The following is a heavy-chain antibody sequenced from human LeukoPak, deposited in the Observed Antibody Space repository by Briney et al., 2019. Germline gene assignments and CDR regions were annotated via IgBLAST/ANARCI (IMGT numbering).Heavy chain of an antibody. CDR2: INPNSGGT. V-gene: IGHV1-2*02. CDR1: GYTFTGYC. Sequence: ASVKVYCKASGYTFTGYCMHWVRQAPGQGLEWMGWINPNSGGTNYAQKFQGRVTMTRDTSISTAYMELSRLRSDDTAVYYCATRGVSAPPGPYYYYDMDVWGQGTTVTVSS. D-gene: IGHD3-10*01. CDR3: ATRGVSAPPGPYYYYDMDV. J-gene: IGHJ6*02.